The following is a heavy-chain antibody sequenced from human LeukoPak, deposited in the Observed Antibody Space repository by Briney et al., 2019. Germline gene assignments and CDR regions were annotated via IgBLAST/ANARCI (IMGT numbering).Heavy chain of an antibody. CDR1: GYTFTSYA. J-gene: IGHJ5*02. Sequence: ASVKVSCKASGYTFTSYAMNWVRQAPGQGLEWVGWINTNTGNPTYAQGFTGRFVFSLDTSVSTTYLQISSLKAEDTAVYYCARDFRGYCSSTSCYDWFDPWGQGTLVTVSS. V-gene: IGHV7-4-1*02. D-gene: IGHD2-2*01. CDR3: ARDFRGYCSSTSCYDWFDP. CDR2: INTNTGNP.